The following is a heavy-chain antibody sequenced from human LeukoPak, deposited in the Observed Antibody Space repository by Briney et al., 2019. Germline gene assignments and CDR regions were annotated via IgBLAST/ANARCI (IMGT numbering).Heavy chain of an antibody. D-gene: IGHD1-26*01. V-gene: IGHV2-5*02. CDR2: IYWDDNK. Sequence: SGPTLVQPTQTLTLPCTLSGSSLTTSGVGVGWIRQSPGKALEWLALIYWDDNKYYNASLKSRLTITKDTSKNQVVLSMTNMDPVDTSTYYCAHRGDGSFGWFDPWGQGTLVTVSS. CDR1: GSSLTTSGVG. J-gene: IGHJ5*02. CDR3: AHRGDGSFGWFDP.